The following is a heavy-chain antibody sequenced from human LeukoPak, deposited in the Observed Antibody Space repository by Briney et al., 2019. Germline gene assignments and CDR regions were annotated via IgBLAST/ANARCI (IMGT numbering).Heavy chain of an antibody. J-gene: IGHJ6*02. D-gene: IGHD3-10*01. V-gene: IGHV5-51*01. CDR2: IYPGDSDT. CDR3: FKGGASNSYFCNMAV. CDR1: GYSFSSHW. Sequence: GESLQISCKGSGYSFSSHWIGWLRQVPGKGLEWMGSIYPGDSDTRYSPSFQGQVTMSADKSISTAYLQWSSLKASDTAMYYCFKGGASNSYFCNMAVWGQGTMVTVCS.